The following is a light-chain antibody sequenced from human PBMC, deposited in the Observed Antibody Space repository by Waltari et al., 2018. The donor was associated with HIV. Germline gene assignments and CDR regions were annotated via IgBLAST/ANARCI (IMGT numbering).Light chain of an antibody. J-gene: IGKJ2*01. CDR1: QSVTSSY. CDR2: CTS. CDR3: QQYGSSSYT. Sequence: ELVFTQSPGTLSFSPGYIATLPSRASQSVTSSYLAWYQQTPGQTPRLLRYCTSNRATGIPDRFSGSGSGTDFTLTISRLDPEDFAVYYCQQYGSSSYTFGQGTKLEIK. V-gene: IGKV3-20*01.